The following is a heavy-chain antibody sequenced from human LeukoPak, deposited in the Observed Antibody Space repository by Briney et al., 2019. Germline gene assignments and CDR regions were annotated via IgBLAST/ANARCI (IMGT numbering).Heavy chain of an antibody. J-gene: IGHJ4*02. CDR3: AKDPHSSGWYFTAFDY. Sequence: PGMSLRLSCAASGVTLSPYGMHWVRQAPGKGLEWVAVISYEGGTQHYADSVKGRFIISRDHSKNTLYLQMNSLRAEDTAVYYCAKDPHSSGWYFTAFDYWGQGTLVTASS. V-gene: IGHV3-30*18. D-gene: IGHD6-19*01. CDR1: GVTLSPYG. CDR2: ISYEGGTQ.